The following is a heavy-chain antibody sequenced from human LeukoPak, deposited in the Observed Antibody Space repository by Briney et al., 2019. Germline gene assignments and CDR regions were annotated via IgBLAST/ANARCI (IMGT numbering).Heavy chain of an antibody. D-gene: IGHD5-12*01. CDR2: IYTSGST. CDR3: ARDRRDIVATTYYYYYYYMDV. CDR1: GGSISSGSYY. Sequence: SQTLSLTCTVSGGSISSGSYYWRWIRQPAGKGLEWIGRIYTSGSTNYNPSLKSRVTISVDTSKNQFSLKLSSVTAADTAVYYCARDRRDIVATTYYYYYYYMDVWGKGTTVTVSS. V-gene: IGHV4-61*02. J-gene: IGHJ6*03.